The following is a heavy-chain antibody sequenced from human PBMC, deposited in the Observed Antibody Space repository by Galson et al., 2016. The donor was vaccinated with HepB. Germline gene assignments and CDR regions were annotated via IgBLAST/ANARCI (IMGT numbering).Heavy chain of an antibody. CDR1: GGSLSRSDYY. D-gene: IGHD1-1*01. CDR2: VYYSGGT. CDR3: ASGVEPGD. Sequence: ETLSLTCTVSGGSLSRSDYYWGWIRQPPGQGLEWIGSVYYSGGTHYNPSPMSRVTISADTSKNLFSLTLSSVTAADTAAYYCASGVEPGDWGQGTLVTVSS. J-gene: IGHJ4*02. V-gene: IGHV4-39*02.